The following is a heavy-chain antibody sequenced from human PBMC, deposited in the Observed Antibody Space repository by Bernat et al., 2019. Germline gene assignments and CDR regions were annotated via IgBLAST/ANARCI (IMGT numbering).Heavy chain of an antibody. V-gene: IGHV4-59*12. J-gene: IGHJ6*03. D-gene: IGHD3-16*02. CDR3: ARGYRFHYYYYMDV. Sequence: QVQLQESGPGLVKPSETLSLTCTVSGGSISSYYWSWIRQPPGKGLEWIGYIYYSGSTNYNPSLKSRVTISVDTSKNQFSLKLSSVTAADTAVYYCARGYRFHYYYYMDVWGKGTTVTVSS. CDR2: IYYSGST. CDR1: GGSISSYY.